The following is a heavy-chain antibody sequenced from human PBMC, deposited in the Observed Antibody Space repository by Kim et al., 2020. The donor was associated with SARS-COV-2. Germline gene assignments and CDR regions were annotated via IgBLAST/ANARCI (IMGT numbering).Heavy chain of an antibody. J-gene: IGHJ4*02. CDR3: ARGPNYSPFDY. V-gene: IGHV3-48*03. Sequence: IYYAASVGDRFTISRDNDKNSLYLQMNSLRAEDTAVYYCARGPNYSPFDYWGQGTLVTVSS. CDR2: I. D-gene: IGHD4-4*01.